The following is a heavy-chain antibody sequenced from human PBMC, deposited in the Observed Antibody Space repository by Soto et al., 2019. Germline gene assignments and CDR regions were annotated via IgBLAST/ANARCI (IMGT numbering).Heavy chain of an antibody. V-gene: IGHV1-69*13. CDR3: ARGPETYHDFWSVYQPTYNFDY. CDR2: IIPNCGTA. D-gene: IGHD3-3*01. J-gene: IGHJ4*02. CDR1: GYTFTGYY. Sequence: TVKVSCKASGYTFTGYYMHWVRQAPGQGLEWMGWIIPNCGTANYAQKFQGRVTMTADESTSTAYMELSSLRSEDTAVYYCARGPETYHDFWSVYQPTYNFDYWGQGTLVTVSS.